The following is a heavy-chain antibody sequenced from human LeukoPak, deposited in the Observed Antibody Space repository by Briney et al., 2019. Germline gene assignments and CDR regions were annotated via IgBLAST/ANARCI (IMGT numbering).Heavy chain of an antibody. D-gene: IGHD5-24*01. V-gene: IGHV4-30-4*08. CDR2: IYYSGST. CDR3: ARVLFDRDGYNSDHFDY. Sequence: SETLSLTCTVSGGSISGYYWSWIRQPPGKGLEWIGYIYYSGSTYYNPSLKSRVTISVDTSKNQFSLKLSSVTAADTAVYYCARVLFDRDGYNSDHFDYWGQGTLVTVSS. J-gene: IGHJ4*02. CDR1: GGSISGYY.